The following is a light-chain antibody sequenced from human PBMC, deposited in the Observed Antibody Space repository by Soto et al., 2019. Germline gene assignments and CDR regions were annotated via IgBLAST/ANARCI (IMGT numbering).Light chain of an antibody. J-gene: IGKJ4*01. CDR3: QQRSI. Sequence: EIVLTQSPATLSLSPGERATLSCRASQSVSSYLAWYQQTPGQAPRLLIYDASNRATGIPARFSGSGSGTDFTLTISSLEPEDFAVYYCQQRSIFGGGTKVEIK. V-gene: IGKV3-11*01. CDR2: DAS. CDR1: QSVSSY.